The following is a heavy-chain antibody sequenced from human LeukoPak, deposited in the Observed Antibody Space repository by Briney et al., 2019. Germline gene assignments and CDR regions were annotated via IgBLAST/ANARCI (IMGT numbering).Heavy chain of an antibody. D-gene: IGHD6-6*01. CDR2: IIPIFGTA. Sequence: ASVKVSCKASGGTFSSYAICWVRQAPGQGLEWMGGIIPIFGTANYAQKFQGRVTITTDESTSTAYMELSSLRSEDTAVYYCAREASEAARSLGYWGQGTLVTVSS. CDR3: AREASEAARSLGY. J-gene: IGHJ4*02. CDR1: GGTFSSYA. V-gene: IGHV1-69*05.